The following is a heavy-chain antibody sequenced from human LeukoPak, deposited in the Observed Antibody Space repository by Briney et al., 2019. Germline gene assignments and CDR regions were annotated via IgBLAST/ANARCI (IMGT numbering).Heavy chain of an antibody. Sequence: GGSLRLSCAASGFTFSSYWMSWVRQAPGKGLEWVANIKQDGSEKYYVDSVKGRFTISRDNAKNSLYLQMNSLRAEDTAVYYCARENRRLWFGEFNFDYWGQGTLVTVSS. CDR3: ARENRRLWFGEFNFDY. CDR2: IKQDGSEK. J-gene: IGHJ4*02. CDR1: GFTFSSYW. D-gene: IGHD3-10*01. V-gene: IGHV3-7*01.